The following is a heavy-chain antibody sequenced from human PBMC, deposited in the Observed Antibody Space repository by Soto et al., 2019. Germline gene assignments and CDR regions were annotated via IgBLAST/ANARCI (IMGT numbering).Heavy chain of an antibody. D-gene: IGHD2-15*01. J-gene: IGHJ6*02. V-gene: IGHV3-23*01. CDR2: ISGSGGRT. Sequence: GGSLRLSCAASGFTFSSYAMSWVRQAPGKGLEWVSAISGSGGRTYYADSVKGRFTISRDNSKNTLYLQMNSLRAEDTAVYYCAKDLARLTAVVVAATNYYGMDVWGQGTTVTVSS. CDR3: AKDLARLTAVVVAATNYYGMDV. CDR1: GFTFSSYA.